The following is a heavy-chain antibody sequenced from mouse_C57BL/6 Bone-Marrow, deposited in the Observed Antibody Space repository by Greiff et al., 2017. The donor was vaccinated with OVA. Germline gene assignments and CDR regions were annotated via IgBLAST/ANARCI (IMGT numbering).Heavy chain of an antibody. J-gene: IGHJ2*01. CDR3: ARGSGYVNFDY. CDR1: GYTFTDYY. CDR2: INPNNGGT. Sequence: EVQLQQSGPELVKPGASVKISCKASGYTFTDYYMNWVKQSHGKSLEWIGDINPNNGGTSYNQKFKGKATLTVDKSSSTAYMELRSLTSEDSAVYYCARGSGYVNFDYWGQGTTLTVSS. V-gene: IGHV1-26*01. D-gene: IGHD3-2*02.